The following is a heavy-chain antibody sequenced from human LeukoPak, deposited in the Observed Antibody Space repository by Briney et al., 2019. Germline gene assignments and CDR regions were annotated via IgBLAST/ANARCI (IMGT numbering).Heavy chain of an antibody. V-gene: IGHV3-30*02. J-gene: IGHJ4*02. CDR1: GFTFSNFD. CDR2: IQYSGSKK. CDR3: AKGGRHGHSSYERGYFDF. Sequence: GGSLRLSCAASGFTFSNFDMHWVRQAPGKGLEWVAFIQYSGSKKYYVDSVEGRFTISRDNSKNTLYVQMNSLRTEDTAVYYCAKGGRHGHSSYERGYFDFWGQGALVTVSS. D-gene: IGHD2-15*01.